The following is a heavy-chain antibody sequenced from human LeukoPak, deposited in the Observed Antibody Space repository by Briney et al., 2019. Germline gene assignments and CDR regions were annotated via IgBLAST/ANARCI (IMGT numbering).Heavy chain of an antibody. CDR3: ARHDDYDPYYYYGMDA. CDR1: GYNFTTYS. J-gene: IGHJ6*02. CDR2: IHPGDSHT. V-gene: IGHV5-51*01. Sequence: GGSLQISSEAAGYNFTTYSIGGGRQMPGKSLEWMGVIHPGDSHTRYGPSFQGEVTISADKSINTAYLQWSSLRASDTAMYHCARHDDYDPYYYYGMDAWGQGTTVTVPS. D-gene: IGHD4-17*01.